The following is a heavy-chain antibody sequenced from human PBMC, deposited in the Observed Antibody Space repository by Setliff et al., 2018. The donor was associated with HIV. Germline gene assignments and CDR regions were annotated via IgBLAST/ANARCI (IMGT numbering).Heavy chain of an antibody. CDR2: ITSDGSTT. Sequence: GGSLRLSCAASGFTFSSYWMHWVRQAPGQGLVWVSRITSDGSTTAYADSVKGRFTIARDNTRNTLYLQMNSLRAEDTAVYYCARDRIESALNYWGQGTLVTVSS. J-gene: IGHJ4*02. D-gene: IGHD3-16*01. CDR1: GFTFSSYW. CDR3: ARDRIESALNY. V-gene: IGHV3-74*01.